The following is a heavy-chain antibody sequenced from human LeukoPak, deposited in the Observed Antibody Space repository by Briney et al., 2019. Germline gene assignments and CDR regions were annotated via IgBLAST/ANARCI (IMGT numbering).Heavy chain of an antibody. V-gene: IGHV1-24*01. D-gene: IGHD3-3*01. Sequence: ASVKVSCKVSGYTLTELSMHWVRQAPGKGLEWMGGFDPEDGETIYAQKFQGRVTMTEDTSTDTAYMELSSLRSEDTAVYYCATGLRFLEWRDQTRDYWGQGTLVSVSS. CDR3: ATGLRFLEWRDQTRDY. CDR2: FDPEDGET. CDR1: GYTLTELS. J-gene: IGHJ4*02.